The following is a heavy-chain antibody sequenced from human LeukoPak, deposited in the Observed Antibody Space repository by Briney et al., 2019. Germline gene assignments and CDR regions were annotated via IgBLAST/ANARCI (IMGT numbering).Heavy chain of an antibody. CDR1: GFTFSRYA. J-gene: IGHJ4*02. V-gene: IGHV3-23*01. Sequence: GGSLRLSCAASGFTFSRYAMSWVRQAPGKGLEWVSAISGSGGSTYYADSVKGRFTISRDNSKNTLYLQMNSLRAEDTAVYYCAKASRITMIVVVTKYFDYWCQGTLVTVSS. D-gene: IGHD3-22*01. CDR2: ISGSGGST. CDR3: AKASRITMIVVVTKYFDY.